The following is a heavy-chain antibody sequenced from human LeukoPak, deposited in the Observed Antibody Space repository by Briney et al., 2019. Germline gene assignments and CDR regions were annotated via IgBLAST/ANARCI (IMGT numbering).Heavy chain of an antibody. V-gene: IGHV3-30-3*01. CDR2: ISYDAGNK. CDR1: GFTFSDYP. J-gene: IGHJ4*02. CDR3: AREKFYFDY. Sequence: GGSLRLSCAASGFTFSDYPMHWVRQAPGKGLEWVAVISYDAGNKYYADSVKGRFTISRDNSKSTLYLQMNSLRVEDTAIYYCAREKFYFDYWGQGTLVTVSS.